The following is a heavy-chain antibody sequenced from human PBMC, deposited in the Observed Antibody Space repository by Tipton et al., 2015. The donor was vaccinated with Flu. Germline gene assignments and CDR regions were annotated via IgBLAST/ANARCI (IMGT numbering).Heavy chain of an antibody. J-gene: IGHJ4*02. CDR2: ISSSSSYI. CDR1: GFTLSSYS. D-gene: IGHD6-13*01. Sequence: SLRLSCAASGFTLSSYSMNWVRQAPGKGLEWVSSISSSSSYIYYADSVKGRFTISRDNAKNSLYLQMNSLRAEDTAVYYCAGDLGSSWGIDYWGQGTLVTVSS. V-gene: IGHV3-21*01. CDR3: AGDLGSSWGIDY.